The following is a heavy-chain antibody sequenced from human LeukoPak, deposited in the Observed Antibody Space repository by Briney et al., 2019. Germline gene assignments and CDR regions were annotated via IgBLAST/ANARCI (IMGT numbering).Heavy chain of an antibody. CDR1: GGTFSSYA. J-gene: IGHJ4*02. CDR2: IIPILGIA. D-gene: IGHD3-3*01. Sequence: SVTVSCKASGGTFSSYAISWVRQAPGQGLEWMGRIIPILGIANYAQKFQGRVTITADKSTSTAYMELSSLRSEDTAVYYCAAGAGVANPLWGQGTLVTVSS. CDR3: AAGAGVANPL. V-gene: IGHV1-69*04.